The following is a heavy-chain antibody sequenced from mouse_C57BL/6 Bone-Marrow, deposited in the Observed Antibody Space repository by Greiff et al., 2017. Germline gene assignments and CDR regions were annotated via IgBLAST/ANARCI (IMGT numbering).Heavy chain of an antibody. D-gene: IGHD1-1*01. CDR2: IHPNSGST. Sequence: QVQLQQSGAELVKPGASVKLSCKASGYTFTSYWMHWVKQRPGQGLEWIGMIHPNSGSTNNNEKFKNKATLTVDKSSSTAYMQLSSLTSEDSAVYYCAMYYYGSSSAWFAYWGQGTLVTVSA. J-gene: IGHJ3*01. CDR3: AMYYYGSSSAWFAY. V-gene: IGHV1-64*01. CDR1: GYTFTSYW.